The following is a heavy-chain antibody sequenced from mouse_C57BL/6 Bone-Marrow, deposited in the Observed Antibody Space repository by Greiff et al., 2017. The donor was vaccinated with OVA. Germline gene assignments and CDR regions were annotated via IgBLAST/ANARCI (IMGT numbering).Heavy chain of an antibody. CDR2: INPYNGGT. V-gene: IGHV1-19*01. CDR3: ARWGYSYYFDY. D-gene: IGHD3-1*01. CDR1: GYTFTDYY. J-gene: IGHJ2*01. Sequence: VQLQQSGPVLVKPGASVKMSCKASGYTFTDYYMNWVKQSHGKSLEWIGVINPYNGGTSYNQKFKGKATLTVDKSSSTAYMELNSLTSEDSAVYYCARWGYSYYFDYWGQGTTLTVSS.